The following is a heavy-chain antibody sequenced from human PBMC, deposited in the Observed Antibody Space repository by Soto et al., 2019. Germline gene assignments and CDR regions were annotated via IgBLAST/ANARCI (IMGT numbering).Heavy chain of an antibody. V-gene: IGHV3-53*02. D-gene: IGHD3-22*01. J-gene: IGHJ4*02. CDR3: ARMYYYDSSGYPWY. Sequence: EVQLVETGGGLIQPGGSLRLSCAASGFTVSSNYMSWVRQAPGKGLEWVSVIYSGGSTYYADSVKGRFTISRDNSKNTLYLQMNSLRAEDTAVYYCARMYYYDSSGYPWYWGQGTLVTVSS. CDR2: IYSGGST. CDR1: GFTVSSNY.